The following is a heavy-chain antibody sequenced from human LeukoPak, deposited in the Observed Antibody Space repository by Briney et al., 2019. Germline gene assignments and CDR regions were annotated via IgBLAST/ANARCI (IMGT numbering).Heavy chain of an antibody. CDR3: TSGEYSSSSGHYYYYYMDV. CDR2: IRTKANSYAT. D-gene: IGHD6-6*01. V-gene: IGHV3-73*01. Sequence: PGGSLRLSCAASGFTFSGSALHWVRQASGKGLEWVGRIRTKANSYATAYAASVKGRFTVSRDDSKNTAYLQMNSLKTEDTAVYYCTSGEYSSSSGHYYYYYMDVWGKGTTVTVSS. CDR1: GFTFSGSA. J-gene: IGHJ6*03.